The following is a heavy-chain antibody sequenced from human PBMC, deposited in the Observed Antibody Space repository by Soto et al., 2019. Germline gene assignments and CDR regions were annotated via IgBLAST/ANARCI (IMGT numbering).Heavy chain of an antibody. V-gene: IGHV1-2*02. J-gene: IGHJ4*02. CDR1: GYTFTGYY. Sequence: ASVKVSCKASGYTFTGYYLHWIRQAPGQGLQWMGWMRPDSGGANYAQKFQGRVSMTRDTSTSTFYMELSRLASDDTAVYYCARAPHEGGYDYWGQGTQVTVSS. CDR3: ARAPHEGGYDY. CDR2: MRPDSGGA. D-gene: IGHD3-16*01.